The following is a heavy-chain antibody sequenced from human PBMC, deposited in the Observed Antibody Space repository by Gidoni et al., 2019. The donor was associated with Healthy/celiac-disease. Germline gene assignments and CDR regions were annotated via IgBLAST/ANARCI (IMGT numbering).Heavy chain of an antibody. CDR2: TYYRSKWYN. CDR3: ARDPGPPLYGMDV. V-gene: IGHV6-1*01. Sequence: QVQLQQSGPGLVTPSQTLSPTCAISGDTVSSNRAAWNWIRQSPSRGLEWLGRTYYRSKWYNDYAVSVKSRITINPDTSKNQFSLQLNSLTPEDTAVYYCARDPGPPLYGMDVWGQGTTVTVAS. J-gene: IGHJ6*02. CDR1: GDTVSSNRAA.